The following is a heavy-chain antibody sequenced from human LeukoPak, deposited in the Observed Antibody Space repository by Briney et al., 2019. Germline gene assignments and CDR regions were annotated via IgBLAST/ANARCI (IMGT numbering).Heavy chain of an antibody. CDR3: ARKVSGYYYYMDV. J-gene: IGHJ6*03. Sequence: SETLSLTCTVSGCSISSYYWSWIRQPPGKGLEWIGYIYYSGSTNYNPSLKSRVTISVDTSKNQFSLKLSSVTAADTAVYYCARKVSGYYYYMDVWGKGTTVTVSS. CDR1: GCSISSYY. V-gene: IGHV4-59*01. CDR2: IYYSGST.